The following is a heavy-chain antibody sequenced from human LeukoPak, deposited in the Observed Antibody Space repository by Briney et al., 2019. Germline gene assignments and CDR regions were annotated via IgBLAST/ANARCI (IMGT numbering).Heavy chain of an antibody. CDR1: GGSFSGYY. D-gene: IGHD6-19*01. V-gene: IGHV4-34*01. CDR3: ASHKRQWLGGELDY. J-gene: IGHJ4*02. CDR2: INHSGST. Sequence: SETLSLTCAVYGGSFSGYYWSWIRQPPGEGLEWIGEINHSGSTNYNPSLKSRVTISVDTSKNQFSLKLSSVTAADTAVYYCASHKRQWLGGELDYWGQGTLVTVSS.